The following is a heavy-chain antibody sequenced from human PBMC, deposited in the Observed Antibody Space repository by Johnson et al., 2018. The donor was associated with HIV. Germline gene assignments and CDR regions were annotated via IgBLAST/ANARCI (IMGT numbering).Heavy chain of an antibody. D-gene: IGHD2-21*02. CDR3: ARGAWSYCGDDCYGYPPDAFDI. Sequence: VQLVESGGGLVQPGGSLRLSCAASGFTFSSYWMHWVRQAPGKGLVWVSRINSDGSSTRYADSVKGRCTVSRDKAKNKLYLHMNSLKAKDTAVYYCARGAWSYCGDDCYGYPPDAFDIWGQGTMVTVSS. CDR1: GFTFSSYW. J-gene: IGHJ3*02. CDR2: INSDGSST. V-gene: IGHV3-74*01.